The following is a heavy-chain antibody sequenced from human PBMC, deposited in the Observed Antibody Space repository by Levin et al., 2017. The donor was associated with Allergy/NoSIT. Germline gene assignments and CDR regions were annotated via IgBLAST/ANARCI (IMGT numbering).Heavy chain of an antibody. D-gene: IGHD2-15*01. J-gene: IGHJ4*02. V-gene: IGHV3-23*05. Sequence: PGGSLRLSCAASGFTFSSYAMSWVRQAPGQGLEWVSTMYNSGPNTYYADSVRGRFTISRDNSKNTLYLQMHSLRAEDTAVYYCAKQGGGSWKGFYFDYWGQGTLVTVSS. CDR2: MYNSGPNT. CDR1: GFTFSSYA. CDR3: AKQGGGSWKGFYFDY.